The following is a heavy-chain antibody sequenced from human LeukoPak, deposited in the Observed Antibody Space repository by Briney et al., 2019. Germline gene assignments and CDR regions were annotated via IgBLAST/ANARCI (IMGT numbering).Heavy chain of an antibody. D-gene: IGHD3-22*01. CDR1: GGTFSSYA. V-gene: IGHV1-69*13. CDR2: IIPIFGTA. Sequence: SVKVSCKASGGTFSSYAISWVRQAPGQGLEWMGGIIPIFGTANYAQKYQGRVTITADESTSTAYMELSSLRSEDTAVHYCARVLPYDSSGYSDWGQGTLVTVSS. J-gene: IGHJ4*02. CDR3: ARVLPYDSSGYSD.